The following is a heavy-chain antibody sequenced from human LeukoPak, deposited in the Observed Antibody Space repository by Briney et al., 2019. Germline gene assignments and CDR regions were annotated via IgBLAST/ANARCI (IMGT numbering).Heavy chain of an antibody. J-gene: IGHJ3*02. CDR1: GFTFSSYS. CDR2: ISSSSSYI. V-gene: IGHV3-21*01. Sequence: GGSLRLSCAASGFTFSSYSMNWVRQAPGKGLEWVSSISSSSSYIYCADSVKGRFTISRDNAKNSLYLQMNSLRAEDTAVYYCARDLWRYYYDSSGYKTDAFDIWGQGTMVTVSS. CDR3: ARDLWRYYYDSSGYKTDAFDI. D-gene: IGHD3-22*01.